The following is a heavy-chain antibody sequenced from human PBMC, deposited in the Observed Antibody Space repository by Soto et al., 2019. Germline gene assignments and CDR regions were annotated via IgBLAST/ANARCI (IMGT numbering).Heavy chain of an antibody. CDR2: IIPILGIA. J-gene: IGHJ4*02. Sequence: ASVKVSCKASGGTFSSYTISWVRQAPGQGLEWMGRIIPILGIANYAQKFQGRVTITADKSTSTAYMELSSLRSEDTAVYYCARDLDCSGGSCYRTFDYWGQGTLVTVSS. CDR1: GGTFSSYT. V-gene: IGHV1-69*04. CDR3: ARDLDCSGGSCYRTFDY. D-gene: IGHD2-15*01.